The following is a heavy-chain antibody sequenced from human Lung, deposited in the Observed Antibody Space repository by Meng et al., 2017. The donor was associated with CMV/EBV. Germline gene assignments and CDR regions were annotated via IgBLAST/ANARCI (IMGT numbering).Heavy chain of an antibody. CDR1: GGSISSYY. D-gene: IGHD2-2*01. J-gene: IGHJ5*02. CDR2: IYYSGST. Sequence: SXTLSLXCTVSGGSISSYYWSWIRQPPGKGLEWIGYIYYSGSTNYNPSLKSRVTISVDTSKNQFSLKLSSVTAADTAVYYCARVLGYCSSTSCYRRSHSPLDWFDPWGQGXLVTVSS. V-gene: IGHV4-59*01. CDR3: ARVLGYCSSTSCYRRSHSPLDWFDP.